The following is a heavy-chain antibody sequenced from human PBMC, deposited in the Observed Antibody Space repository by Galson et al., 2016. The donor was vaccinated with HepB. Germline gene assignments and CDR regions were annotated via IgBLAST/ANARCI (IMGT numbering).Heavy chain of an antibody. Sequence: SLRLSCAASGFKFGDYGMSWVRQAPGKGLEWVSGINWNGGSTGYVDSVKGRFTISRDNAKNSLYLQMNSLRAEDTALYYCARATPYYDILTGYYNYYSDSWGQGTLVTVSS. D-gene: IGHD3-9*01. CDR3: ARATPYYDILTGYYNYYSDS. J-gene: IGHJ4*02. CDR1: GFKFGDYG. CDR2: INWNGGST. V-gene: IGHV3-20*04.